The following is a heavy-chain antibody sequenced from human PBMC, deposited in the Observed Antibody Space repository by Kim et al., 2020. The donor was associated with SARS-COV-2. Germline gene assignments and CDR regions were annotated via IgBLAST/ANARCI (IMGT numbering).Heavy chain of an antibody. CDR3: ARGLVAAAATP. V-gene: IGHV4-34*01. Sequence: SETLSLTCAVYGGSFSGYYWSWIRQPPGKGLEWIGEINHSGSTNYNPSLKSRVTISVDTSKNQFSLKLSSVTAADTAVYYCARGLVAAAATPWGQGTTVTVSS. D-gene: IGHD6-13*01. CDR2: INHSGST. J-gene: IGHJ6*02. CDR1: GGSFSGYY.